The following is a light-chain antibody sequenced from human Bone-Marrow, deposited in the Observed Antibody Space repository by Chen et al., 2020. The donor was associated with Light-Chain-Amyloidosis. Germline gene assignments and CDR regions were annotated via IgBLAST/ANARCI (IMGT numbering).Light chain of an antibody. V-gene: IGLV3-25*03. CDR3: QSADSSGTYEVI. CDR1: DLPTKY. J-gene: IGLJ2*01. CDR2: RDT. Sequence: SYELTQPPSVSVSPGQTARITCSGDDLPTKYAYWYQQKPVQAPVLVIHRDTERPSGISERFSGYRTGTTAALTRSGVQAEDSADYHCQSADSSGTYEVIFGGGTNLTVL.